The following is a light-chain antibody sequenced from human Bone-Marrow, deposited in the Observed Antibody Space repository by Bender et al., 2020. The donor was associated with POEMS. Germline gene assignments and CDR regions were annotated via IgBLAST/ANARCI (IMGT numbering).Light chain of an antibody. CDR2: DDD. V-gene: IGLV3-21*02. J-gene: IGLJ2*01. CDR1: NIGSKS. CDR3: QAWDRGTAGV. Sequence: SYVLTQAPSVSVAPGQTAKITCGGNNIGSKSVHWYQQKPGQAPVLVVYDDDDRPSGIPERFSGSNSGNTATLTISGTQPMDEADYYCQAWDRGTAGVFGGGTKLTVL.